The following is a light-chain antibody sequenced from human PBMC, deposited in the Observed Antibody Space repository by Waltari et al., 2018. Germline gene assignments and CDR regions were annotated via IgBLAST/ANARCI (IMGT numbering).Light chain of an antibody. V-gene: IGLV1-47*01. J-gene: IGLJ1*01. CDR3: ASWDESHYV. Sequence: QSVLTQPPSASETPGQRVTISCSGSHPNLGSNYPYWYQQLPGSAPKLLIYRNHLRPSGVPDRFSASKYGTLASLVISGLRSEDEGVYYCASWDESHYVFGGGTTVTVL. CDR2: RNH. CDR1: HPNLGSNY.